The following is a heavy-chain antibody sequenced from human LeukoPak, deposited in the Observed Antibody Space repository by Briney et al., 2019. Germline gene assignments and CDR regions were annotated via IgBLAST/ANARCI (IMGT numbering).Heavy chain of an antibody. CDR2: INANTGNP. D-gene: IGHD1-1*01. CDR3: ARDSATIQFDY. Sequence: ASVKVSCKASGYTFTRNSINWPRQAPGQGLEWMGWINANTGNPTYAQGFTGRFVFSLDTSVSTAYLQISSLKAEDTAVYYCARDSATIQFDYWGQGTLVTVSS. V-gene: IGHV7-4-1*02. CDR1: GYTFTRNS. J-gene: IGHJ4*02.